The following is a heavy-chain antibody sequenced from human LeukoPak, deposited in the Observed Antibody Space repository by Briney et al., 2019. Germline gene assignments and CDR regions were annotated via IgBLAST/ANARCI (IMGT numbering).Heavy chain of an antibody. J-gene: IGHJ4*02. CDR1: GASISSY. Sequence: SETLSLTCTVSGASISSYWSWSRQPPGKGLEGIGCIYYSGGTNYNPSLKSRVTMSVDTSKKPFSMNLSSVTAPPTPVYYCARIRTASNPFDYWGQGALVTVSS. D-gene: IGHD2-21*02. CDR3: ARIRTASNPFDY. V-gene: IGHV4-59*03. CDR2: IYYSGGT.